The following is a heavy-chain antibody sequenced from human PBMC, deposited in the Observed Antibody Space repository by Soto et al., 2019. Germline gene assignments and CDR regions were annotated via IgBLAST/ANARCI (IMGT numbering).Heavy chain of an antibody. J-gene: IGHJ6*02. D-gene: IGHD5-12*01. CDR1: GFTFLDHA. CDR3: ARALFPDVDIYAMDV. V-gene: IGHV3-33*01. Sequence: SWGSLRLSCAASGFTFLDHAMHFFRQSAGKGREWLAIIWNDGSNKFYAGSVQGRFTISRDNSKNTVYLQMNTLSAEDTAVYYCARALFPDVDIYAMDVWGQGTTVTVSS. CDR2: IWNDGSNK.